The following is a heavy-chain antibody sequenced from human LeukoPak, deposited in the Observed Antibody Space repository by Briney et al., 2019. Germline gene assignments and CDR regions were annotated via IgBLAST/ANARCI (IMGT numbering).Heavy chain of an antibody. V-gene: IGHV1-18*01. Sequence: ASVTVSCKASGYTFTSYGISWVRQAPGQGLEWMGWISAYNGNTNYAQKLQGRVTMTTDTSTSTAYMELRSLRSDDTAVYYCARDLDSGSYLPGAFDIWGQGTMVTVSS. J-gene: IGHJ3*02. CDR2: ISAYNGNT. CDR1: GYTFTSYG. CDR3: ARDLDSGSYLPGAFDI. D-gene: IGHD1-26*01.